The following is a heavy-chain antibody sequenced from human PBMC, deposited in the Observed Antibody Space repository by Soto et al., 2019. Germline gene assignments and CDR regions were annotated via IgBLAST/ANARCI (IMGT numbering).Heavy chain of an antibody. J-gene: IGHJ4*02. D-gene: IGHD3-10*01. CDR1: CGSISGYY. CDR2: VYNGNT. V-gene: IGHV4-59*08. CDR3: GRISPRGVYAY. Sequence: SETLSLTCTISCGSISGYYWTWIRQSPGKGLEYIGYVYNGNTNYNPSLNSRVTISVDTSKNQFSLKLSSVTAADTAVYYCGRISPRGVYAYWGQGTLVTGSS.